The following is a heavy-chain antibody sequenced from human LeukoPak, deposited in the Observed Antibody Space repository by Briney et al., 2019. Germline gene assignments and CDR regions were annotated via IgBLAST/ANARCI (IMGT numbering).Heavy chain of an antibody. CDR2: IRYDGSNK. Sequence: GGSLRLSCAASGFTFSSYGMHWVRQAPGKGLEWVAFIRYDGSNKYYADSVKGRFTVSRDNAKNSLYLQMNSLRAEDTALYHCARAFEYSSSSSYYYYMDVWGKGTTVTVSS. J-gene: IGHJ6*03. V-gene: IGHV3-30*02. D-gene: IGHD6-6*01. CDR1: GFTFSSYG. CDR3: ARAFEYSSSSSYYYYMDV.